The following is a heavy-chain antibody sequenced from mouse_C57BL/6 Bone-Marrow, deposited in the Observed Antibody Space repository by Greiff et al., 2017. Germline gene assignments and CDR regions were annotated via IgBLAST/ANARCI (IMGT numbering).Heavy chain of an antibody. Sequence: VQLLQSEAELVRPGASVKLSCTASGFNIKDDYMHWVKQRPEPGLEWIGWIDPENGDTEYASKFQGKATITADTSSNTAYLELSSLTSEDTAVYYCTTSYYYGSKDWYFDVWGTGTTVTVSS. V-gene: IGHV14-4*01. CDR1: GFNIKDDY. CDR2: IDPENGDT. CDR3: TTSYYYGSKDWYFDV. J-gene: IGHJ1*03. D-gene: IGHD1-1*01.